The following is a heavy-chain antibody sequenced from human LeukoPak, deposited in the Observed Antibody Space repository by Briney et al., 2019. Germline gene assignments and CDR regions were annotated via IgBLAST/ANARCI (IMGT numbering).Heavy chain of an antibody. CDR1: GFTFSSYA. CDR2: ISYDGSNK. Sequence: PGGSLRLSCAASGFTFSSYAMHWVRQAPGKGLEWVAVISYDGSNKYYADSVKGRFTISRDNSKNTLYLQMNSLRAEDTAVYYCAAPRKTIAARRPYYYMDVWGKGTTVTVSS. D-gene: IGHD6-6*01. J-gene: IGHJ6*03. CDR3: AAPRKTIAARRPYYYMDV. V-gene: IGHV3-30*04.